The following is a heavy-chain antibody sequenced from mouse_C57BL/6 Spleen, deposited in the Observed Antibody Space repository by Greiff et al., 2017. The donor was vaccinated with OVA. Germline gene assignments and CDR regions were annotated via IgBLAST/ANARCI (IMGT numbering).Heavy chain of an antibody. CDR3: ARGGSSYLYYFDY. CDR1: GFTFSSYA. J-gene: IGHJ2*01. Sequence: EVQRVESGGGLVKPGGSLKLSCAASGFTFSSYAMSWVRQTPEKRLEWVATISDGGSYTYYPDNVKGRFTISRDNAKNNLYLQMSHLKSEDTAMYYCARGGSSYLYYFDYWGQGTTLTVSS. D-gene: IGHD1-1*01. V-gene: IGHV5-4*01. CDR2: ISDGGSYT.